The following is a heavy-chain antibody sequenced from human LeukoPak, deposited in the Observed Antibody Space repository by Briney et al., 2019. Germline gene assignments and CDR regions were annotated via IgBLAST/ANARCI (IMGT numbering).Heavy chain of an antibody. CDR2: ISGSGGST. V-gene: IGHV3-23*01. CDR1: GFPFSSYA. CDR3: AKGYCSSTNCKESFFDY. J-gene: IGHJ4*02. D-gene: IGHD2-2*01. Sequence: PGGSLRLSCAASGFPFSSYAMTWVRQAPGKGLEWVSAISGSGGSTYYADSVKGRFTISRDNSKNTLYLQMNSLRAEDTAVYYCAKGYCSSTNCKESFFDYWGQGTLVTVSS.